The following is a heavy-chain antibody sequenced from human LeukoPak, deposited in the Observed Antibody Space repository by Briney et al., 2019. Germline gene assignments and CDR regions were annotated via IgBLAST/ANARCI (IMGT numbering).Heavy chain of an antibody. CDR1: GFTFSSYG. V-gene: IGHV3-30*18. CDR2: ISYDGSNK. D-gene: IGHD6-19*01. Sequence: GGSLRLSCAASGFTFSSYGIHWVRQAPGKGLEWVAVISYDGSNKFYADSVKGRFTISRDNSKNTLYLQMNSLRAEDTAVYYCAKSAAVVYGMDVWGQGTTVTVSS. CDR3: AKSAAVVYGMDV. J-gene: IGHJ6*02.